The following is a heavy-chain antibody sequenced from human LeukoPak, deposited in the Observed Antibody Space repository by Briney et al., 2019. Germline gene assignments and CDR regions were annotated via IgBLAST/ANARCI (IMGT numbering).Heavy chain of an antibody. CDR3: AREVYEYYFDY. J-gene: IGHJ4*02. Sequence: PGRSLRLSCAASGFTLSGYGMHWVRQAPGKGLEWVANIKQDGSEKYYVDSVKGRFTISRDNAKNSLYLQMNSLRAEDTAVYYCAREVYEYYFDYWGQGTLVTVSS. CDR2: IKQDGSEK. D-gene: IGHD1-14*01. CDR1: GFTLSGYG. V-gene: IGHV3-7*05.